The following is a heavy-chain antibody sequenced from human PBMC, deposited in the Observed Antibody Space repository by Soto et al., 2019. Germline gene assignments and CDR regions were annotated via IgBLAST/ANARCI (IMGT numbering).Heavy chain of an antibody. CDR3: ARSFFRGVLNVLPLDV. Sequence: PGGSLRLSCVTSGFTFNDYAMTWVRQAPGKGLEWVSSISASGGSRFFAESVKGRFDISRDKSKNTVFLQMSGLRSEDTATYYCARSFFRGVLNVLPLDVWGQGTLVTVSS. D-gene: IGHD3-10*01. CDR1: GFTFNDYA. CDR2: ISASGGSR. J-gene: IGHJ3*01. V-gene: IGHV3-23*01.